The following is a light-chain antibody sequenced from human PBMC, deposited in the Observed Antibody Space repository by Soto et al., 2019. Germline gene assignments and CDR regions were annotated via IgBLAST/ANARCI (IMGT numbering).Light chain of an antibody. CDR3: AVWDDGLNGYV. J-gene: IGLJ1*01. V-gene: IGLV1-44*01. CDR1: RSNVGTNL. Sequence: QSVLTQPPSASGTPGQRVTISCSERRSNVGTNLVNWYQQLPGTAPKLLIYAHIQRPSGVPDRFSGSTSGTSASLAISGLQSEDEADYYCAVWDDGLNGYVFGTGTKVTVL. CDR2: AHI.